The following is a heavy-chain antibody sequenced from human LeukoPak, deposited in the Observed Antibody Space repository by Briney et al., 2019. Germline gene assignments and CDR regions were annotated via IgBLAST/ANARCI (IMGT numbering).Heavy chain of an antibody. CDR3: ARGGYRHAFDI. J-gene: IGHJ3*02. Sequence: SETLSLTCTVSGGSISSYYWSWIRQPPGKGVEWIGYIYYSGSPNYNPSLKSRVTISVDTSKNQFSLKLSSVTAADTAVYYCARGGYRHAFDIWGQGSMVTVSS. D-gene: IGHD5-18*01. CDR2: IYYSGSP. CDR1: GGSISSYY. V-gene: IGHV4-59*08.